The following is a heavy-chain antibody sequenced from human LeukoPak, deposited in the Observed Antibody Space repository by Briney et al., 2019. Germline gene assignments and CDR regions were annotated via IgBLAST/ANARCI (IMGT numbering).Heavy chain of an antibody. CDR1: GGTFSSYA. J-gene: IGHJ5*02. CDR2: IIPIFGTA. CDR3: ARDGCITMGWFDP. Sequence: ASVKVSCKASGGTFSSYAISWVRQAPGQGLEWMGGIIPIFGTANYAQKFQGRVTITADESTSTAYMELSSLRSEDTAVYYCARDGCITMGWFDPWGQGTLVTVSS. V-gene: IGHV1-69*13. D-gene: IGHD3-10*01.